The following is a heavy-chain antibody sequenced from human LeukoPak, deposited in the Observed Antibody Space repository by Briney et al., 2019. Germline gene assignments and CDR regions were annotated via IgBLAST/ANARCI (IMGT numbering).Heavy chain of an antibody. J-gene: IGHJ4*02. CDR3: AIQSIVPRPGY. Sequence: ASVKVSCKASGYTFTGYYMHWVRQAPGQGLEWMGRINPNSGGTDYAQKFQGRVTMTRDTSVSTAYMELSRLISDDTAVYYCAIQSIVPRPGYWGQGTLVAVSS. V-gene: IGHV1-2*06. CDR1: GYTFTGYY. CDR2: INPNSGGT. D-gene: IGHD6-6*01.